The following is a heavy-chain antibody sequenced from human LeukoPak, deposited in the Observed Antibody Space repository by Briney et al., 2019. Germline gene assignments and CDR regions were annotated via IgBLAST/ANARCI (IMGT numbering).Heavy chain of an antibody. V-gene: IGHV1-69*13. CDR1: GGTFSSYA. CDR2: IIPIFGTA. Sequence: GASVKVSCKASGGTFSSYAISWVRQAPGQGLEWMGGIIPIFGTANYAQKFQGRVTITADESTSTAYMELSSLRSEDTAVYYCARAPGGNQLLLKYSDWYFDLWGRGTLVTVSS. CDR3: ARAPGGNQLLLKYSDWYFDL. J-gene: IGHJ2*01. D-gene: IGHD2-2*01.